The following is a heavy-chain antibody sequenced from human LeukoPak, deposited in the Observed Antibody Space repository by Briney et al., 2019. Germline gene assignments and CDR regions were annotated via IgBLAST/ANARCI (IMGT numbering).Heavy chain of an antibody. CDR3: ARQPYYYDSSGQARRSFNF. CDR2: IYYSGST. V-gene: IGHV4-39*01. Sequence: SETLSLTCTASGDSISSSSYYWGWLRQSPGKGLEWIGSIYYSGSTYYNPSLQSRVVISVDTSKNQFSLKLSSVTAADTAVYYCARQPYYYDSSGQARRSFNFWGQGTLVTVSS. CDR1: GDSISSSSYY. J-gene: IGHJ4*02. D-gene: IGHD3-22*01.